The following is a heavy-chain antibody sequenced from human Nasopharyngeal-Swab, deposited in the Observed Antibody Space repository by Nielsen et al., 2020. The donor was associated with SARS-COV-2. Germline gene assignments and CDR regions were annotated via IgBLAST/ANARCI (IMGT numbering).Heavy chain of an antibody. CDR3: ARAHRITIFGVVSNFDY. CDR1: GFTFSSYS. CDR2: ISSSSSYI. J-gene: IGHJ4*02. D-gene: IGHD3-3*01. V-gene: IGHV3-21*04. Sequence: GESLKISCAASGFTFSSYSMNWVRQAPGKGLEWVSSISSSSSYIYYADSVKGRFTISRDNAKNSLYLQMNSLRAEDTAVYYCARAHRITIFGVVSNFDYWGQGTLVTVSS.